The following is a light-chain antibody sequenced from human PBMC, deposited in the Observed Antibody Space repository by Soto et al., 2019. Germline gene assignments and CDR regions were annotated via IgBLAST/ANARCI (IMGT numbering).Light chain of an antibody. CDR1: SSDVGGCNF. J-gene: IGLJ3*02. CDR3: CSYAGSYTWV. CDR2: GVT. V-gene: IGLV2-11*01. Sequence: QSVLTQPRSVSGSPGQSVTISCTGTSSDVGGCNFVSWYQQHPGKAPKLMIYGVTKRPSGVPDRFSGSKSGNTASLTISGLQAEDEADYYCCSYAGSYTWVFGGGTKLTVL.